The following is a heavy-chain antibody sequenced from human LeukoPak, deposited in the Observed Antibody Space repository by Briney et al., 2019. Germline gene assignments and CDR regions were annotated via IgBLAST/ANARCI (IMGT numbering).Heavy chain of an antibody. CDR1: GFTFSSYA. CDR2: ISYDGSNK. Sequence: GGSLRLSCAASGFTFSSYAMHWVRQAPGKGLEWVAVISYDGSNKYYADSVKGRFTISRDNSKNTLYLQMYSLRAEDTAVYYCARVAAGAPHPDYWGQGTLVTVSS. CDR3: ARVAAGAPHPDY. J-gene: IGHJ4*02. D-gene: IGHD6-13*01. V-gene: IGHV3-30-3*01.